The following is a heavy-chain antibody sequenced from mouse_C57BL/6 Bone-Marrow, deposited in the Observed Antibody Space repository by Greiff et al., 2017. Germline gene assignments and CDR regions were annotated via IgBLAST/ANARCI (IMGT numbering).Heavy chain of an antibody. Sequence: DVHLVESGGGLVKPGGSLKLSCAASGFTFSDYGMHWVRQAPEKGLEWVAYISSGSSTIYYADTVKGRFTISRDNAENTLFLQVTSLRSEDTAMYYCARRKDDYAMDYWGQGTSVTVSS. CDR1: GFTFSDYG. CDR3: ARRKDDYAMDY. CDR2: ISSGSSTI. J-gene: IGHJ4*01. V-gene: IGHV5-17*01.